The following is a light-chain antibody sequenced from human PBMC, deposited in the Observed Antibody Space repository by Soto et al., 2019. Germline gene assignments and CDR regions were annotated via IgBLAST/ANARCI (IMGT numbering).Light chain of an antibody. V-gene: IGLV2-23*02. J-gene: IGLJ7*01. Sequence: QSALTQPASVSGSPGQSITISCTGTSGDVGSHNLVSWYQQHPGQAPKLMIYEVSKRPLGVSARFSASKSGNTASLTISGLQAEDEADYYCCSYGGSRAVFGGGTQLTDL. CDR1: SGDVGSHNL. CDR2: EVS. CDR3: CSYGGSRAV.